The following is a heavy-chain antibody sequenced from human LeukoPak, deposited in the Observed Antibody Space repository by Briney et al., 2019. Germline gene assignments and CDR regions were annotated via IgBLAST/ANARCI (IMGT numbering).Heavy chain of an antibody. Sequence: PGGSLRLSCAASGFTFSSYAMHWVRQGPGKGLEWVALTSYDGSKEYYADSVKGRFTISRDNSKNTLFLQMNSLRGDDTAVYYCARPAGGVMVGGVITTRYYGMEVWGQGTTVTVSS. J-gene: IGHJ6*02. CDR1: GFTFSSYA. V-gene: IGHV3-30-3*01. CDR2: TSYDGSKE. CDR3: ARPAGGVMVGGVITTRYYGMEV. D-gene: IGHD3-10*01.